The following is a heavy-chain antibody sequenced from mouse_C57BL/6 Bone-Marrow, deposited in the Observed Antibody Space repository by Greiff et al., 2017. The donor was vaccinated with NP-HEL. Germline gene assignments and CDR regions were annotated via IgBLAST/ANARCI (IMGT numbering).Heavy chain of an antibody. J-gene: IGHJ4*01. CDR2: IWSDGST. V-gene: IGHV2-6-1*01. CDR1: GFSLTSYG. Sequence: VKLMESGPGLVAPSQSLSITCTVSGFSLTSYGVHWVRQPPGKGLEWLVVIWSDGSTTYNSALKSRLSISKDNSKSQVFLKMNSLQTDDTAMYYCARHTRFITTVPYAMDYWGQGTSVTVSS. D-gene: IGHD1-1*01. CDR3: ARHTRFITTVPYAMDY.